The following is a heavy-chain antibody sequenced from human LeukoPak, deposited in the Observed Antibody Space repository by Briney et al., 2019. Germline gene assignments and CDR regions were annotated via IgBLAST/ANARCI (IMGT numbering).Heavy chain of an antibody. CDR3: ARGRYYPSPMDV. CDR1: GFTFSSYG. Sequence: GGSLRLSCAASGFTFSSYGMHWVRQAPGKGLEWVAFIRYDGSNKYYADSVKGRFTISRDNSKNALYLRMNSLRAEDTAVYYCARGRYYPSPMDVWGKGTTVTVSS. V-gene: IGHV3-30*02. CDR2: IRYDGSNK. D-gene: IGHD3-10*01. J-gene: IGHJ6*03.